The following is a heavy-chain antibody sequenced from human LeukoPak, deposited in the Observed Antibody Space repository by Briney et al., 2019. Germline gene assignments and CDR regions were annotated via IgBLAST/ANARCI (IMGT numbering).Heavy chain of an antibody. J-gene: IGHJ4*02. D-gene: IGHD3-16*01. CDR3: ARGFGPTY. V-gene: IGHV3-48*04. CDR1: GFTFSSYS. CDR2: ISSSGSTR. Sequence: GGSLRLSCAASGFTFSSYSMNWVRQAPGMGLEWVSSISSSGSTRSYADSVKGRFTISRDNAKNSLYLQMNSLRAEDTAIYYCARGFGPTYWGQGTLVTVSS.